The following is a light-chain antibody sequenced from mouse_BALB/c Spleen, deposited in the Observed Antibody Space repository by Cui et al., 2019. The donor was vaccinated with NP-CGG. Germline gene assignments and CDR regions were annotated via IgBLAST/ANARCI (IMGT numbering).Light chain of an antibody. CDR3: VLWYSNHWV. J-gene: IGLJ1*01. V-gene: IGLV1*01. Sequence: QVVVTQESALTTSPGETVTLTCRSSTGAVTTSNYANWVQEKPDHLFTGLIGGTNNRAPGVPARFSGSLIGDKAALTITGAQTEDEAIYFCVLWYSNHWVFGGGTKLTVL. CDR2: GTN. CDR1: TGAVTTSNY.